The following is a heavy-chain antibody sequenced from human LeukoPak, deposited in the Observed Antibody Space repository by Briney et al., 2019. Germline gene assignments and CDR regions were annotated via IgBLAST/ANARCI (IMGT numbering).Heavy chain of an antibody. CDR3: ARRTGSYAGLSFDY. D-gene: IGHD1-26*01. CDR1: GYTFTGYY. J-gene: IGHJ4*02. V-gene: IGHV1-69*06. CDR2: IIPLFGTT. Sequence: ASVKVSCKASGYTFTGYYMHWVRQAPGRGLEWMGGIIPLFGTTNYAQKFQGRVTITADKSTITAYMELSSLRSEDTAVYYCARRTGSYAGLSFDYWGQGTLVTVSS.